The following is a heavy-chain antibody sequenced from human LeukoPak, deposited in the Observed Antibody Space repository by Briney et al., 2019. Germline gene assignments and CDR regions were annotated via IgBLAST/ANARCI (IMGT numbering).Heavy chain of an antibody. Sequence: PGGSLRLSCAASGFTVSSNYMSWVRQAPGKGLEWVSVIYSSGSTYYADSVKGRFTISRDNSKNTLYLQMNSLRADDTAVYYCASPVFGGLATRGAFDYWGQGTLVTVSS. J-gene: IGHJ4*02. V-gene: IGHV3-53*01. CDR3: ASPVFGGLATRGAFDY. CDR1: GFTVSSNY. CDR2: IYSSGST. D-gene: IGHD3-10*01.